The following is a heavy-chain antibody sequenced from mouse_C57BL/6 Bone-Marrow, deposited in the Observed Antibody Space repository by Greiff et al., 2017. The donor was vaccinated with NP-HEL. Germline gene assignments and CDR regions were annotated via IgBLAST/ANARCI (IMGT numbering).Heavy chain of an antibody. D-gene: IGHD2-5*01. CDR2: IDPSDSET. V-gene: IGHV1-52*01. J-gene: IGHJ4*01. Sequence: VQLQQPGAELVRPGSSVKLSCKASGYTFTSYWMHWVKQRPIQGLEWIGNIDPSDSETHYNQKFKDKATLTVDKSSSPAYMQLSSLTSEVSVVYYCAREDSNYGYAMGYWGQGTSVTASS. CDR3: AREDSNYGYAMGY. CDR1: GYTFTSYW.